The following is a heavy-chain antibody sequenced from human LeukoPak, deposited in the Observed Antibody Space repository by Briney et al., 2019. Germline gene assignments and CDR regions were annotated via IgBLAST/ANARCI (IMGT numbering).Heavy chain of an antibody. CDR3: ARFEVNHEDSSSFYYFDY. CDR1: GYAFASYW. Sequence: GESLKISCRVSGYAFASYWIGWVRQVPGKGLEWMGIIYPDDSDTKYSPSFQGQVTFSADKSVNTAYLQWSSPKASDSAMYYCARFEVNHEDSSSFYYFDYWGQGTLVTVSS. V-gene: IGHV5-51*01. J-gene: IGHJ4*02. D-gene: IGHD3-22*01. CDR2: IYPDDSDT.